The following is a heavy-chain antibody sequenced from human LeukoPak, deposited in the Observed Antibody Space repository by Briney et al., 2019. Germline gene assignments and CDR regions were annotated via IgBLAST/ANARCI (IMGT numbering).Heavy chain of an antibody. CDR3: ARDGYCSGGSCYSPIDY. CDR2: IYYSGST. Sequence: SETLSLTCTVSGYSISSGYYWGWIRQPPGKGLEWIGSIYYSGSTYYNPSLKSRVTISVGTSKNLFSLKLSSVTAADTAVYYCARDGYCSGGSCYSPIDYWGQGTLVTVSS. CDR1: GYSISSGYY. J-gene: IGHJ4*02. V-gene: IGHV4-38-2*02. D-gene: IGHD2-15*01.